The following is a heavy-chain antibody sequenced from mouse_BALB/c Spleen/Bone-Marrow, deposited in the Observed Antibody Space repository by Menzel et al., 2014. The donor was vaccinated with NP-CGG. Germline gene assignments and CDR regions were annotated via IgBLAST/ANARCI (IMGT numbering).Heavy chain of an antibody. CDR2: IDPANGNT. V-gene: IGHV14-3*02. CDR3: ASYYYGSSGFAY. J-gene: IGHJ3*01. CDR1: GFNIKDTY. D-gene: IGHD1-1*01. Sequence: VQLKDSGAELVKSGASVKLSCTASGFNIKDTYMHWVKQRPEQGLGWIGRIDPANGNTKYDPKFQGKATITADTSSNTAYLQLSSLTSEDTAVYYCASYYYGSSGFAYWGQGTLVTVSA.